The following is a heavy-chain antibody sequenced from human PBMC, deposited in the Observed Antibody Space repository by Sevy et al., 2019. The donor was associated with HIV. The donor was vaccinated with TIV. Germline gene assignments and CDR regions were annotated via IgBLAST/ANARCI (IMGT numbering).Heavy chain of an antibody. J-gene: IGHJ4*02. D-gene: IGHD2-15*01. Sequence: SETLSLTCTVSGGSISSSSYYWGWIRQPPGKGLEWIGSIYYSGSTYYNPSLKSRVTISVDTSKNQFSLKLSSVTAADTAVYCCATRDCSGGSCYGYYFDYWGQGTLVTVSS. CDR1: GGSISSSSYY. V-gene: IGHV4-39*01. CDR3: ATRDCSGGSCYGYYFDY. CDR2: IYYSGST.